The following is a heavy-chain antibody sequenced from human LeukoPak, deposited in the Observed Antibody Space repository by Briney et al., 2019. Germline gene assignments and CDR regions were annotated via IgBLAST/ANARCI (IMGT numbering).Heavy chain of an antibody. CDR3: AKTSTGIRGGYVDY. D-gene: IGHD3-10*01. J-gene: IGHJ4*02. CDR2: INDSGGNT. Sequence: PGGSLRLSCAASGFTFSSYAMSWVRQAPGKGREWVSLINDSGGNTYYADSVKGRFTISRDNSKNTLFLQMSSLRAEDTAVYYCAKTSTGIRGGYVDYWGQGTLVTVSS. V-gene: IGHV3-23*01. CDR1: GFTFSSYA.